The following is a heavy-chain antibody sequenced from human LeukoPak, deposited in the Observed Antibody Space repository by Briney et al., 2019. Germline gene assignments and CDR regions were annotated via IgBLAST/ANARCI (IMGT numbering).Heavy chain of an antibody. J-gene: IGHJ3*02. Sequence: GRSLRLSCAASGFTFSSYAMHWVRQAPGKGLEWVAVISYDGSNKYYADSVKGRFTISRDNSKNTLYLQMNSLRAEDTAVYYCARDGDNGDYPHDAFDIWGQGTMVTVSS. CDR1: GFTFSSYA. CDR3: ARDGDNGDYPHDAFDI. CDR2: ISYDGSNK. V-gene: IGHV3-30-3*01. D-gene: IGHD4-17*01.